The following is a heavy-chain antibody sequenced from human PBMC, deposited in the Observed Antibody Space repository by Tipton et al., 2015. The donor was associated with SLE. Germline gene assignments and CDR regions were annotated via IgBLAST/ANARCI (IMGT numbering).Heavy chain of an antibody. Sequence: TLSLTCTVSGGSISSGGYYWSWIRQHPGKGLEWIGYIHYSGSTYYNPSLKSRLTISVDTSRHQFSLKLSSVTAADTAVYYCARTSITDYYRDFDFWGQGTLVTVSS. CDR2: IHYSGST. CDR3: ARTSITDYYRDFDF. V-gene: IGHV4-31*03. D-gene: IGHD3-9*01. CDR1: GGSISSGGYY. J-gene: IGHJ4*02.